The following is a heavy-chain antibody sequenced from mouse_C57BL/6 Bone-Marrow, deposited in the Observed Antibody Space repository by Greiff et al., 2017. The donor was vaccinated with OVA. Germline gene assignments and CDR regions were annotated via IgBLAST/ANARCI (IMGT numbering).Heavy chain of an antibody. V-gene: IGHV1-18*01. J-gene: IGHJ3*01. D-gene: IGHD1-1*01. CDR2: INPNNGYT. CDR3: ARGAYGCKRGWFAY. CDR1: GYTFTDYN. Sequence: VQLKESGPELVKPGASVKIPCKASGYTFTDYNMDWVKQSHGKSLEWIGDINPNNGYTIYNQKFKGKATLTVDKSSSTAYMELRSLTSEDTAVYYCARGAYGCKRGWFAYGGQGTLVTVSA.